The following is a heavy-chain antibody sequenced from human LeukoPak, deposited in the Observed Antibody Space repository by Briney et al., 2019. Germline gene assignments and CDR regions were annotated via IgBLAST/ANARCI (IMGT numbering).Heavy chain of an antibody. V-gene: IGHV3-23*01. CDR2: MTAPADTT. Sequence: GGSLRLSCAASGFTFKNFAMSWVRQAPGKGVEWLSAMTAPADTTYYAESVKGRFTISRDYSKSMVFLQMNSLRVEDTAIYYCAKGAEIDHWGQGTLVTVSS. CDR1: GFTFKNFA. CDR3: AKGAEIDH. J-gene: IGHJ4*02.